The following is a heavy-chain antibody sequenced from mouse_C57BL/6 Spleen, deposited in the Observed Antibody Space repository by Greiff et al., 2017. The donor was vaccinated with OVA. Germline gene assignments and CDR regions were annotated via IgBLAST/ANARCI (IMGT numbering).Heavy chain of an antibody. CDR1: GYSITSGYY. V-gene: IGHV3-6*01. Sequence: DVQLQESGPGLVKPSQSLSLTCSVTGYSITSGYYWNWIRQFPGNKLEWMGYISYDGSNNYNPSLKNRISITRDTSKNQFFLKLNSVTTEDTATYYCARRNYSNPWFAYWGQGTLVTVSA. J-gene: IGHJ3*01. CDR2: ISYDGSN. D-gene: IGHD2-5*01. CDR3: ARRNYSNPWFAY.